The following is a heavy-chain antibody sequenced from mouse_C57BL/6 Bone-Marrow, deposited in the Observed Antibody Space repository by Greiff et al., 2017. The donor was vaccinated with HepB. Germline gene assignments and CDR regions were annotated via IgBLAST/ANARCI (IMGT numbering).Heavy chain of an antibody. CDR1: GFTFSDAW. Sequence: VQLKESGGGLVQPGGSMKLSCAASGFTFSDAWMDWVRQSPEKGLEWVAEIRNKANNHATYYAESVKGRFTISRDDSKSSVYLQMNSLRAEDTGIYYCTRWVTTVVGPGYFDVWGTGTTVTVSS. J-gene: IGHJ1*03. CDR3: TRWVTTVVGPGYFDV. V-gene: IGHV6-6*01. CDR2: IRNKANNHAT. D-gene: IGHD1-1*01.